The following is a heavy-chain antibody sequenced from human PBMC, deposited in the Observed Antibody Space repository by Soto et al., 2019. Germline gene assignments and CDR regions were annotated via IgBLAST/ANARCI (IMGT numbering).Heavy chain of an antibody. CDR1: GFTFSSYA. CDR2: ISYDGSNK. V-gene: IGHV3-30-3*01. D-gene: IGHD6-13*01. Sequence: QVQLVESGGGVVQPGRSLRLSCAASGFTFSSYAMHWVRQAPGKGLEWVAVISYDGSNKYYADSVKGRFTISRDNSKNTLYLQMNSLRAEDTAVYYCARDRPPLAAAGTGPFDYWGQGTLVTVSS. CDR3: ARDRPPLAAAGTGPFDY. J-gene: IGHJ4*02.